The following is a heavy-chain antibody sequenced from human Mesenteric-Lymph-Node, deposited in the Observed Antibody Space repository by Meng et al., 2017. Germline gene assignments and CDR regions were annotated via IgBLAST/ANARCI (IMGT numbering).Heavy chain of an antibody. CDR2: IWYDGSNK. Sequence: GESLKISCAASGFTFSSYGMHWVRQAPGKGLEWVAVIWYDGSNKYYADSVKGRFTISRDNSKNTLYLQMNSLRAEDTAVYYCAKDSKGVVDYWGQGTLVTVSS. V-gene: IGHV3-33*06. D-gene: IGHD2-15*01. J-gene: IGHJ4*02. CDR3: AKDSKGVVDY. CDR1: GFTFSSYG.